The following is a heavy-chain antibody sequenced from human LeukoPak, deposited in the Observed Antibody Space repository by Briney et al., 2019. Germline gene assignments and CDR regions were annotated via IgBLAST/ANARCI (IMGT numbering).Heavy chain of an antibody. Sequence: QPGGSQRLSCAASGFTLKNYAMSWVRHAPGKGLECVSVISNSGDDTYYADSVKGRFTISRDNSRNMLYLQMNSLRAEDTAVYYCAKTWYSTSMDYWGQGTLVAVSS. J-gene: IGHJ4*02. CDR1: GFTLKNYA. CDR2: ISNSGDDT. D-gene: IGHD6-6*01. V-gene: IGHV3-23*01. CDR3: AKTWYSTSMDY.